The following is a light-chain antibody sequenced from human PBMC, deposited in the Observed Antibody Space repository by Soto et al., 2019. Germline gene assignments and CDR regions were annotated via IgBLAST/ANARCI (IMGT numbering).Light chain of an antibody. V-gene: IGLV1-44*01. J-gene: IGLJ1*01. CDR3: AAWDDSLSVYV. CDR1: SSNIGSNP. Sequence: QSVLTQPPSASGTPGQGVTISCSGTSSNIGSNPVNWYQQLPGTAPKLLIYTNTQQPSGVPDRFSGSKSGTSASLAISGLQSEDEADYYCAAWDDSLSVYVFGPGTKVTVL. CDR2: TNT.